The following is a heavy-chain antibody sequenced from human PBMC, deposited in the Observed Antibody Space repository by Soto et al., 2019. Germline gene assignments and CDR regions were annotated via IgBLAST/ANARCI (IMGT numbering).Heavy chain of an antibody. CDR2: RIGGNGET. Sequence: GGYLRLSCAASGFTFNRYTLSWVRQAPGTGLEWVSSRIGGNGETSYADSVKGRFTISRDISKNTLYLQMNSLRAEDTAVYYCAKDKEPGGARAFDYWGLGTLVTVSS. CDR1: GFTFNRYT. J-gene: IGHJ4*02. D-gene: IGHD2-2*01. CDR3: AKDKEPGGARAFDY. V-gene: IGHV3-23*01.